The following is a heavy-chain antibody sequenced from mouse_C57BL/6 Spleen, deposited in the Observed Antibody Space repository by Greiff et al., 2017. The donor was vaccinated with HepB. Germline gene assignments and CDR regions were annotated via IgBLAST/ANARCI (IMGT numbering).Heavy chain of an antibody. Sequence: QVQLQQPGAELVKPGASVKLSCKASGYTFTSYWMHWVKQRPGKGLEWIGMINPNSGSTNYNEKFKSKATLTVDKSSSTAYMQLSSLTSEDSAVYYCARWREDGYLYFDGWGTGTTVTVSS. J-gene: IGHJ1*03. CDR1: GYTFTSYW. CDR3: ARWREDGYLYFDG. D-gene: IGHD1-1*01. CDR2: INPNSGST. V-gene: IGHV1-64*01.